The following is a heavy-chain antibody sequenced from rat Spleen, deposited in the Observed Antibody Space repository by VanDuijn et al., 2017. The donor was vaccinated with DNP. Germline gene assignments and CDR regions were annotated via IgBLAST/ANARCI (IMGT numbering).Heavy chain of an antibody. CDR3: ARRDTFYYFDY. CDR2: ITTGGGYT. J-gene: IGHJ2*01. V-gene: IGHV5S11*01. Sequence: EVQLVASGGDLVQSGRSLKLSCVASGFTFSNYYMAWVRQAPAKGLEWVASITTGGGYTYYRDSVKGRFTISRDNAKSTLYLQMDSLRSEETATYYCARRDTFYYFDYWGQGVMVTVSS. CDR1: GFTFSNYY. D-gene: IGHD2-2*01.